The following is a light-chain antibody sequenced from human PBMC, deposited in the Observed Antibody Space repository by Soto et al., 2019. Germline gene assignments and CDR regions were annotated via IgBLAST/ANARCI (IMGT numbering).Light chain of an antibody. Sequence: EIVLTQSPGTLSLSQGERATLSCRASQSVSNSYLAWYQQKPGQGPRLLIYGASSRATGIPDRFSGSGSGTDFTLTISRLEPEDFAVYYCQQYAGSPSTFGQGTKVEI. V-gene: IGKV3-20*01. CDR2: GAS. CDR1: QSVSNSY. J-gene: IGKJ1*01. CDR3: QQYAGSPST.